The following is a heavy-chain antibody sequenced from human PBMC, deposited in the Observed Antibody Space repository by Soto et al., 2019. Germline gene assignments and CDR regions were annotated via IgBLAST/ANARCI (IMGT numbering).Heavy chain of an antibody. J-gene: IGHJ6*02. CDR2: IYYSGST. Sequence: ETLSLTCTVSGGSISSYYWSWIRQPPGKGLEWIGYIYYSGSTNYNPSLKSRVTISVDTSKNQFSLKLSSVTAADTAVYYCARDIAGKGGYYYYGMDVWGQGTTVTVSS. V-gene: IGHV4-59*01. CDR1: GGSISSYY. CDR3: ARDIAGKGGYYYYGMDV. D-gene: IGHD3-10*01.